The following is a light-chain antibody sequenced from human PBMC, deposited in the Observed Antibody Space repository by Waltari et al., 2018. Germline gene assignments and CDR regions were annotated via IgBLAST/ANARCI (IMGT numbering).Light chain of an antibody. CDR2: DVT. CDR3: ASYIGSALEL. CDR1: NSYIGASNY. J-gene: IGLJ3*02. V-gene: IGLV2-14*03. Sequence: QSALTQPASVSGSPGPSLTIPCTGTNSYIGASNYVSWYQQHPGKAPILIIFDVTFRSAGVSHRFSGSKSGNTASLTISGLQAEDEADYFCASYIGSALELFGGGTRLTVL.